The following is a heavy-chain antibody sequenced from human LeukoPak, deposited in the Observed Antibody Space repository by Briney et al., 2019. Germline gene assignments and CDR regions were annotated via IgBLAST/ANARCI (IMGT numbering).Heavy chain of an antibody. CDR1: GFTFSSYS. CDR2: ISGSGGST. V-gene: IGHV3-23*01. D-gene: IGHD3-10*01. CDR3: AKDNGGYFDY. Sequence: PGGSLRLSCAASGFTFSSYSMNWVRQAPGKGLEWVSAISGSGGSTYYADSVKGRFTISRDNSKNTLYLQMNSLRAEDTAVYYCAKDNGGYFDYWGQGTLVTVSS. J-gene: IGHJ4*02.